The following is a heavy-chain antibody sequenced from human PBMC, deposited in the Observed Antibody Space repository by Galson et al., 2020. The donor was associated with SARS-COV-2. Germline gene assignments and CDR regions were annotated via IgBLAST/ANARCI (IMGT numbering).Heavy chain of an antibody. J-gene: IGHJ6*02. CDR3: ARWGSGWQNDDYYYCMDV. CDR1: GGTFSSYA. Sequence: SVKVSCKASGGTFSSYAISWVRQAPGQGLEWMGGLIPIFGTANYAQKFQGRVTITADESTSTASMELSSLRSEDTAVYYCARWGSGWQNDDYYYCMDVWGQGTTVTVSS. V-gene: IGHV1-69*13. CDR2: LIPIFGTA. D-gene: IGHD6-19*01.